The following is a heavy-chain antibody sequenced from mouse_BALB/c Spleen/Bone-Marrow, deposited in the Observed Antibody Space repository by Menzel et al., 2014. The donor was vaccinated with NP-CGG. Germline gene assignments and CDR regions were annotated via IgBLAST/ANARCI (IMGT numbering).Heavy chain of an antibody. V-gene: IGHV5-6-5*01. CDR1: GFTFXSYA. J-gene: IGHJ2*01. CDR3: ARDDYDDQYYFDY. CDR2: ISSGGST. D-gene: IGHD2-4*01. Sequence: EVQLVESGGGLVKPGGSLKLSCAAPGFTFXSYAMSWVRQTPEKRLEWVASISSGGSTYYPDSVKGRFTISRDNARNILYLQMSSLRSEDTAMYYCARDDYDDQYYFDYWGQGTTLTVSS.